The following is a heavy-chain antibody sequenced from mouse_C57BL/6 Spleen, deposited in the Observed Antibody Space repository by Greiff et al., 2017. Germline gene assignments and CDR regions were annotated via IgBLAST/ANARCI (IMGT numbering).Heavy chain of an antibody. CDR3: ARDSPYDYEGYAMDY. J-gene: IGHJ4*01. Sequence: EVQLVESGPGLVKPSQSLSLTCSVTGYSITSGYYWNWIRQFPGNKLEWMGYISYDGSNNYNPSLKNRISITRDTSKNQFFLKLNSVTTEDTATYYGARDSPYDYEGYAMDYWGQGTSVTVSS. V-gene: IGHV3-6*01. CDR2: ISYDGSN. CDR1: GYSITSGYY. D-gene: IGHD2-4*01.